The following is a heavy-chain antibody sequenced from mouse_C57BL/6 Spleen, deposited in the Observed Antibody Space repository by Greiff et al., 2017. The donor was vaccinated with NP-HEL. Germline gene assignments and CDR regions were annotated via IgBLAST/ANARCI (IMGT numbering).Heavy chain of an antibody. CDR3: ARSEIYYGNYDWYFDV. D-gene: IGHD2-1*01. CDR1: GYTFTDYN. J-gene: IGHJ1*03. V-gene: IGHV1-18*01. Sequence: EVQLQQSGPELVKPGASVKIPCKASGYTFTDYNMDWVKQSHGKSLEWIGDINPNNGGTIYNQKFKGKATLTVDKSSSTAYMELRSLTSEDTAVYYCARSEIYYGNYDWYFDVWGTRTTVTVSS. CDR2: INPNNGGT.